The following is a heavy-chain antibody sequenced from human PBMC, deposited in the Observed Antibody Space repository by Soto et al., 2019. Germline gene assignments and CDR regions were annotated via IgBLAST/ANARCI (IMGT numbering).Heavy chain of an antibody. D-gene: IGHD3-10*01. Sequence: GGSLRLSCAASGFTFSSYSMSWVRQAPGKGLEWVSGFRTSGDGGTTYYADSVKGRFTISRDNSKNMLFLQMNSLRAEDTAIYYCAKKVNSGPGSQYFDYWGQGTLVNVS. J-gene: IGHJ4*02. CDR2: FRTSGDGGTT. CDR1: GFTFSSYS. V-gene: IGHV3-23*01. CDR3: AKKVNSGPGSQYFDY.